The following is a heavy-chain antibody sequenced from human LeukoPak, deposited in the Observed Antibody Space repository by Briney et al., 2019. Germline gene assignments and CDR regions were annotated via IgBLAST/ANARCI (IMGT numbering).Heavy chain of an antibody. D-gene: IGHD5-12*01. CDR1: GFTFSSYW. J-gene: IGHJ6*02. Sequence: GGSLRLSCAASGFTFSSYWMTWVRQAPGKGLEWVANINQDGSERYYVDSVKGRFTISRDNAKNSLYLQMNSLRAEDTAVYYCASLTDIPYGMDVWGQGTTVTVSS. CDR3: ASLTDIPYGMDV. CDR2: INQDGSER. V-gene: IGHV3-7*01.